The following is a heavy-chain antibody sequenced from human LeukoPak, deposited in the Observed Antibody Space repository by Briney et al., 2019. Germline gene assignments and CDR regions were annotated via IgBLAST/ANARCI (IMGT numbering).Heavy chain of an antibody. CDR1: GGSFSGYY. D-gene: IGHD1-26*01. J-gene: IGHJ4*02. CDR2: INHSGST. V-gene: IGHV4-34*01. Sequence: SETLSLTCAVYGGSFSGYYWSWIRQPPGKGLERIGEINHSGSTNYNPSLKSRVTISVDTSKNQFSLKLSSVTAADAAVYYCARSSGSYQRRRVCYFDYWGQGTLVTVSS. CDR3: ARSSGSYQRRRVCYFDY.